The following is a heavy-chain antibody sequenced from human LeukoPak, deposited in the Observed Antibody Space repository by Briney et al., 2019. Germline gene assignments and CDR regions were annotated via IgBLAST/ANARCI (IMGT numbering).Heavy chain of an antibody. D-gene: IGHD3-3*01. Sequence: GASVKVSCKASGYTFTSYDINWVRQATGQGLEWMGWMNPNSGNTGYAQKFQGRVTITRNTSISTAYMELSSLRSEDTAVYYCARGAPDFRSVYYMDVWGKGTTVTVSS. CDR3: ARGAPDFRSVYYMDV. CDR1: GYTFTSYD. CDR2: MNPNSGNT. V-gene: IGHV1-8*01. J-gene: IGHJ6*03.